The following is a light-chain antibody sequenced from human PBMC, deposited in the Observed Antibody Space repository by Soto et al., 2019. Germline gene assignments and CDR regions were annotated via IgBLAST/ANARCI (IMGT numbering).Light chain of an antibody. CDR2: GND. CDR1: SYNIGGNI. J-gene: IGLJ2*01. Sequence: QSVLTQPPSASGTPGQRVTISCSGSSYNIGGNIVNWYQQLPGTAPKLLIFGNDQRPSWVPDRFSGSKSGTSASLAISGLQSEDEANYYCAAWDDSLNGVVFGGVTKVTVL. CDR3: AAWDDSLNGVV. V-gene: IGLV1-44*01.